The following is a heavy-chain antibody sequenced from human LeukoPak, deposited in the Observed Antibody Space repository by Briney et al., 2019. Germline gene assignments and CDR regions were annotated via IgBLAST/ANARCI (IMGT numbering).Heavy chain of an antibody. CDR2: ISSSGSTI. Sequence: GGSLRLSCAASGFTFSSYEMNWVRQAPGKGLEWVSYISSSGSTIYYADSVKGRFTISRGNAKNSLYLQMNSLRAEDTAVYYCARDQGYCSGGSCYSLTDYWGQGTLVTVSS. V-gene: IGHV3-48*03. J-gene: IGHJ4*02. CDR1: GFTFSSYE. D-gene: IGHD2-15*01. CDR3: ARDQGYCSGGSCYSLTDY.